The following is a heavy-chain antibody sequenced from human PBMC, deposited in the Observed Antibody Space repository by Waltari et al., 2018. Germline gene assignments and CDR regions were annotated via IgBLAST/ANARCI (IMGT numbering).Heavy chain of an antibody. J-gene: IGHJ4*02. V-gene: IGHV3-21*01. CDR1: AFTFSSYR. D-gene: IGHD2-2*01. CDR3: ARDPRYCSSTSCHDY. CDR2: ISSSSSYI. Sequence: EVKLVESGGGLVKPGGSLRLSCAASAFTFSSYRMNWVRQAPGKGLEWVSSISSSSSYIYYADSVKGRFTISRDNAKNSLYLQMNSLRAEDTAVYYCARDPRYCSSTSCHDYWGQGTLVTVSS.